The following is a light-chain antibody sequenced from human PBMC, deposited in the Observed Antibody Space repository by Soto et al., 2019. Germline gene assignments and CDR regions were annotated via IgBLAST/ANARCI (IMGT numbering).Light chain of an antibody. CDR3: QQFNDHPLT. CDR1: QGISSA. Sequence: AIQLTQSPSSLSASVGDRVTITCRASQGISSALAWYQQKPGKAPKLLIYDASSLESGVPSRFSGRASGTDFTLTISGLQPDDFATYYCQQFNDHPLTFGGGTKLDIK. CDR2: DAS. V-gene: IGKV1D-13*01. J-gene: IGKJ4*01.